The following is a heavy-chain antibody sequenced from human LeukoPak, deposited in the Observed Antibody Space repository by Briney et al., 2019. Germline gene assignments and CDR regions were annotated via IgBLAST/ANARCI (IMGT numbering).Heavy chain of an antibody. V-gene: IGHV1-2*02. CDR3: ARVRAVAVYFDY. J-gene: IGHJ4*02. CDR2: INPNSGGT. D-gene: IGHD6-19*01. CDR1: GYTFTGYY. Sequence: GASVKVSCKASGYTFTGYYMHWVRQAPGQELEWMGWINPNSGGTNYAQKFQGRVTMTRDTSISTAYMELSRLRSDDTAVYYCARVRAVAVYFDYWGQGTLVTVSS.